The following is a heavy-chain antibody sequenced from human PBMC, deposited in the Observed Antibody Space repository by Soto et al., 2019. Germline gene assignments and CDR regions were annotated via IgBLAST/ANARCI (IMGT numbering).Heavy chain of an antibody. CDR1: GYTVTSYG. D-gene: IGHD6-13*01. CDR2: ISAYNGNT. V-gene: IGHV1-18*01. CDR3: ARDLGQQLAPNRPAPTPGPQQLDY. Sequence: ASVKVSCKASGYTVTSYGISWVRQAPGQGLEGMGWISAYNGNTNYAQKLQGRVTMTTDTSTSTAYMELRSLRSDDTAVYYCARDLGQQLAPNRPAPTPGPQQLDYRGQGTLVTVSS. J-gene: IGHJ4*02.